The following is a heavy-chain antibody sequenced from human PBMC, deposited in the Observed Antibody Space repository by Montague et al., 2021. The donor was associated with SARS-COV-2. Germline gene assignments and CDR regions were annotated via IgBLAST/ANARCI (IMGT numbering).Heavy chain of an antibody. V-gene: IGHV4-34*01. CDR2: VNQSGTT. CDR1: GGSFSNYY. J-gene: IGHJ4*02. Sequence: SETLSLTCAISGGSFSNYYWSWIRQPPGKGLEWIGEVNQSGTTIYNPSVKSGVTISEDTSKNQFYLRLNSVTAADTAVYYCARHLRYGGYQYRDYWGQGTLVTVSS. D-gene: IGHD5-12*01. CDR3: ARHLRYGGYQYRDY.